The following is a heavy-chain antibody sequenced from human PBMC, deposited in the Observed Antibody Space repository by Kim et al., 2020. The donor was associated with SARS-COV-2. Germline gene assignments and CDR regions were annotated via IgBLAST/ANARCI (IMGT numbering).Heavy chain of an antibody. J-gene: IGHJ4*02. Sequence: SDADSVKVRYTISRDNAKNTRYLQMNSLRAEDTAVYYGARAWVGTLDYWGQGTLVTVSS. V-gene: IGHV3-74*01. D-gene: IGHD1-26*01. CDR3: ARAWVGTLDY.